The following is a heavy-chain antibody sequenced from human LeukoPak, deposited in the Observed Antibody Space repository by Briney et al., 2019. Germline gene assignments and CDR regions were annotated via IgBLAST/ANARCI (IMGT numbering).Heavy chain of an antibody. CDR2: IISSSSVI. CDR3: ARARPGYDTPPYYFDF. J-gene: IGHJ4*02. V-gene: IGHV3-48*01. D-gene: IGHD3-16*01. CDR1: GFAFSTYS. Sequence: PGGSLRLSCATSGFAFSTYSMDWVRQAPGKGLEWISCIISSSSVIYYADSVKGRFTISRDNAKSSLYLQMNSLTAEDTAVYYCARARPGYDTPPYYFDFWGQGTLVTVSS.